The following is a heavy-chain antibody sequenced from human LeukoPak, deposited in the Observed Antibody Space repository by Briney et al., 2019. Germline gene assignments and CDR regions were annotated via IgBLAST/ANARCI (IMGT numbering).Heavy chain of an antibody. CDR1: GGSISSSSYY. Sequence: SETLSLTCTVSGGSISSSSYYWGWVRQPPGKGLEWIGEINHSGSTNYNPSLKSRVTISVDTSKNQFSLKLSSVTAADTAVYYCARGAPDCSGGSCYGDRFDPWGQGTLVTVSS. J-gene: IGHJ5*02. CDR3: ARGAPDCSGGSCYGDRFDP. D-gene: IGHD2-15*01. CDR2: INHSGST. V-gene: IGHV4-39*07.